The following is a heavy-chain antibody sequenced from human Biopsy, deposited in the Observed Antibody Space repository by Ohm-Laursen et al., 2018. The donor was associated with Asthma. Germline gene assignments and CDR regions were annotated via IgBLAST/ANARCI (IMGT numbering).Heavy chain of an antibody. CDR1: PGSISDYY. D-gene: IGHD2-2*01. V-gene: IGHV4-59*07. CDR3: ARATSTGSQSGPHYFDH. Sequence: SDTLSLTCTVSPGSISDYYWNWIRPFPGKGLEWIGYVYSTGSTRYNPSLKSRVTISVDTTINQVSLRLSSVTAADTAMYYCARATSTGSQSGPHYFDHWGQGALVTVSS. J-gene: IGHJ4*02. CDR2: VYSTGST.